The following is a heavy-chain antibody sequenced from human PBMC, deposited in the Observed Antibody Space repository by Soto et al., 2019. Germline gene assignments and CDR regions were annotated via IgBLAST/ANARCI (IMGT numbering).Heavy chain of an antibody. D-gene: IGHD2-2*02. CDR3: AREVVPAAILYYYYYGMDV. CDR2: ISYDGSNK. Sequence: HPGGSLRLSCAASGFTFSSYAMHWVRQAPGKXLEWVAVISYDGSNKYYADSVKGRFTISRDNSKNTLYLQMNSLRAEDTAVYYCAREVVPAAILYYYYYGMDVWGQGTTVTVSS. CDR1: GFTFSSYA. J-gene: IGHJ6*02. V-gene: IGHV3-30-3*01.